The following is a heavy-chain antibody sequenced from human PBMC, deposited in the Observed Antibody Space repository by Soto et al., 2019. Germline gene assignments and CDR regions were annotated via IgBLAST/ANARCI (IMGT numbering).Heavy chain of an antibody. CDR1: GDSVSSYY. CDR3: ARGSLVPASNGFDP. Sequence: SETLSLTCTVSGDSVSSYYWSWIRQPPGKGLEWIGYIYYSVSTNYNPSLESRVTISVDTSKNQFSLKLSSVTAADTAVYYCARGSLVPASNGFDPWGQGTLVTAPQ. J-gene: IGHJ5*02. V-gene: IGHV4-59*02. CDR2: IYYSVST. D-gene: IGHD2-2*01.